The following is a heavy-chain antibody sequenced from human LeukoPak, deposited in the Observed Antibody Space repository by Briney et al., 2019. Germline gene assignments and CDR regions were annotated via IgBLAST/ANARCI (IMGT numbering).Heavy chain of an antibody. CDR3: AREGSGWYPPRYYYMDV. CDR2: IRSKANSYAT. D-gene: IGHD6-19*01. Sequence: SGGSLRLSCAASGFSFSNYWMRWVRQASGKGLEWVGRIRSKANSYATAYAASVKGRFTISRDDSKNTAYLQMNSLKTEDTAVYYCAREGSGWYPPRYYYMDVWGKGTTVTVSS. J-gene: IGHJ6*03. CDR1: GFSFSNYW. V-gene: IGHV3-73*01.